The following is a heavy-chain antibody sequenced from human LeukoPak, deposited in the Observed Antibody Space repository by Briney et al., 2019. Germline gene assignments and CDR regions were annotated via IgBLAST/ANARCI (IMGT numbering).Heavy chain of an antibody. V-gene: IGHV1-8*03. CDR1: GYTFTSYD. D-gene: IGHD3-10*01. J-gene: IGHJ5*02. CDR2: MNPNSGNT. CDR3: ARGRLLWFGELLSNWFDP. Sequence: WASVKVSCKASGYTFTSYDINWVRQATGQGLEWMGWMNPNSGNTGYAQKFQGRVTITRNTSISTAYMELSSLRSEDTAVYYCARGRLLWFGELLSNWFDPWGQGTLVTVSS.